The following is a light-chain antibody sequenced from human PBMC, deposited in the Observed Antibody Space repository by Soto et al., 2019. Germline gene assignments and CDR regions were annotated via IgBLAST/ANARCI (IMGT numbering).Light chain of an antibody. Sequence: QSVLTQPPSASGTPGQRVTMSCSGGSSNIGSNTVSWYQHLPGTAPQLLIYSDTQRASGVADRFSGSKSGTSASLAISRLHSDDEADYYCAAWDDRLNGALFGTGTKVTVL. J-gene: IGLJ1*01. CDR3: AAWDDRLNGAL. CDR2: SDT. CDR1: SSNIGSNT. V-gene: IGLV1-44*01.